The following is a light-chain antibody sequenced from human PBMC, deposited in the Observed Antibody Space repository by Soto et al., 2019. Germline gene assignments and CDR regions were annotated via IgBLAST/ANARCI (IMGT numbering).Light chain of an antibody. CDR2: EGS. J-gene: IGLJ1*01. CDR3: CSYAGNSTYV. CDR1: SSDVGTYNL. Sequence: QSALTQPASVSGSPGQSITISCTGTSSDVGTYNLVSWYQQHPGKAPKLMIFEGSKRPSGVSNRFSGSKSDNTASLTISGLQAEDEAYYYCCSYAGNSTYVFGTGTKLTVL. V-gene: IGLV2-23*01.